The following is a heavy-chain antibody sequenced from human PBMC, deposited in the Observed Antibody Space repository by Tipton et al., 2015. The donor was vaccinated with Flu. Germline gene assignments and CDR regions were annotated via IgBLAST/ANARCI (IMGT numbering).Heavy chain of an antibody. Sequence: LRLSCTVSGYSISSGYYWGWIRQPPGKGLEWIGSIYHSGSTYYNPSLKSRVTISVDTSKNQFSLKLSFVTAADTAVYYCARVPRMGYSYGWGDYWGQGTLVTVSS. CDR2: IYHSGST. D-gene: IGHD5-18*01. CDR1: GYSISSGYY. CDR3: ARVPRMGYSYGWGDY. V-gene: IGHV4-38-2*02. J-gene: IGHJ4*02.